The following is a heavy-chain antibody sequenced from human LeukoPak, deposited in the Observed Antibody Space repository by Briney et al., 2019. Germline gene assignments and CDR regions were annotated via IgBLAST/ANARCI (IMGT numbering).Heavy chain of an antibody. V-gene: IGHV1-69*05. CDR1: GGTFSSYA. CDR3: ARDFPIYCSSTSCYRSGWFDP. Sequence: SVKVSCKASGGTFSSYAVSWVRQAPGQGLEWMGGIIPIFGTANYAQKFQGRVTITTDESTSAAYMELSSLRSEDTAVYYCARDFPIYCSSTSCYRSGWFDPWGQGTLVTVSS. CDR2: IIPIFGTA. J-gene: IGHJ5*02. D-gene: IGHD2-2*01.